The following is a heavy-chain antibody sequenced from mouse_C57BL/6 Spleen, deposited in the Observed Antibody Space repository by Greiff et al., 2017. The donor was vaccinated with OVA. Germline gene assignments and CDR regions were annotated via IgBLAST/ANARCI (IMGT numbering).Heavy chain of an antibody. CDR1: GYAFSSYW. J-gene: IGHJ3*01. D-gene: IGHD1-1*01. V-gene: IGHV1-80*01. Sequence: QVQLQQSGAELVKPGASVKISCKASGYAFSSYWMNWVKQRPGKGLEWIGQIYPGDGDTNYNGKFKGKATLTADKSSSTAYMQLSSLTSEDSAVYFCARPLGYGSSSFAYWGQGTLVTVSA. CDR2: IYPGDGDT. CDR3: ARPLGYGSSSFAY.